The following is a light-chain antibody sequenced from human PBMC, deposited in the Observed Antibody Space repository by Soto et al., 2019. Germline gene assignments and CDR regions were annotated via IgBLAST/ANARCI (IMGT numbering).Light chain of an antibody. CDR2: GAS. V-gene: IGKV3-20*01. J-gene: IGKJ2*01. Sequence: EIVLTQSPGTLSLSLGERATLSCRASQSVSSKLAWYQQKPGQAPRVLIYGASSRATGIPDRFGGSGSGTDFTLTISRLEPEDLAVYYCQQYGGSPRTFGQGTKLEI. CDR3: QQYGGSPRT. CDR1: QSVSSK.